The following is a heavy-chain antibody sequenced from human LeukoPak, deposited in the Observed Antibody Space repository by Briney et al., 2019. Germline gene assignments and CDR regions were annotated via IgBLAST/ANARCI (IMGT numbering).Heavy chain of an antibody. Sequence: GGSLRLSCAASGFTFRSYWMTWVRQAPGKGLDWVASMNQDGSEKYYVDSVKGRFTISRDNAKNSLFLQMNSLRAEDTAVYYCARDWGGGFDYWGQGTLVTVSS. CDR1: GFTFRSYW. CDR2: MNQDGSEK. D-gene: IGHD2-21*01. CDR3: ARDWGGGFDY. J-gene: IGHJ4*02. V-gene: IGHV3-7*01.